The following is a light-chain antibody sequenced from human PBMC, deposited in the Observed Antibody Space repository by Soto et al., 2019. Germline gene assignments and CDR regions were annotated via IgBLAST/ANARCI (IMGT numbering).Light chain of an antibody. Sequence: EIVMTQSPATLSVSPGERATLSCRASQSVSNNLAWYQKKPGQAPRLLIYGASTRATGIPARFSGSRSGTEFTLTISSLQSEDFAFYYCQQYNNWWTFGQGTSVHIK. CDR3: QQYNNWWT. CDR1: QSVSNN. J-gene: IGKJ1*01. V-gene: IGKV3-15*01. CDR2: GAS.